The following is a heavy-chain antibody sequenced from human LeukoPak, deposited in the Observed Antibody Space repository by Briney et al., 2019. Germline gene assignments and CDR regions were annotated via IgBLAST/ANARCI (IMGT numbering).Heavy chain of an antibody. J-gene: IGHJ4*02. CDR2: LSGSGGTI. CDR1: FAXXSYA. V-gene: IGHV3-23*01. Sequence: FAXXSYAMSWVRQAPGKGLEWVSALSGSGGTIYYADSVRGRFTISRENSKNTMYLKMSSLRAEDTAVYYXXXXXXXXXFXXXXYWGQGXLXTVSS. CDR3: XXXXXXXXFXXXXY.